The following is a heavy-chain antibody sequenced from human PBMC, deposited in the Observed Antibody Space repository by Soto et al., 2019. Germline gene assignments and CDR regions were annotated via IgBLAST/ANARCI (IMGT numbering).Heavy chain of an antibody. D-gene: IGHD2-15*01. CDR2: IYYSGST. J-gene: IGHJ5*02. V-gene: IGHV4-39*01. CDR1: GGSISSSSYY. Sequence: SETLSLTCTVSGGSISSSSYYWGWIRQPPGKGLEWIGSIYYSGSTYYNPSLKSRVTISVDTSKNQFSLKLSSVTAADTAVYYCARNEGYCSCGSCPNWFEPWGKGSLGT. CDR3: ARNEGYCSCGSCPNWFEP.